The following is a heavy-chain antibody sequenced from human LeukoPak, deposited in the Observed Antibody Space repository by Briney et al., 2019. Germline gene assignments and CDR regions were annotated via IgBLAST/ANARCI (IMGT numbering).Heavy chain of an antibody. CDR2: INPNSGGT. Sequence: ASVKVSCKASGYTFTGYYMHWVRQAPGQGLEWMGWINPNSGGTNYAQKFQGRVTMTRDTSISTAYMEPSRLRSDDTAVYYCTRDEENLGQDAYFDYWGQGTLVTVSS. CDR3: TRDEENLGQDAYFDY. V-gene: IGHV1-2*02. CDR1: GYTFTGYY. J-gene: IGHJ4*02.